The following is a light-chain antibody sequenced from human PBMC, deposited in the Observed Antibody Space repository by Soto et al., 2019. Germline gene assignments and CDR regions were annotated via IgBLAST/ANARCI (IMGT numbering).Light chain of an antibody. Sequence: QSALTQPASVSGSPGQSITISCTGTSSYVGGYNYVSWYQQHPGKAPKLMIYYVSHRPSGVSNRFSGSKSGNTASLTISGLQAEDEADYYCSSYTSINPYVFGTGTKVTVL. J-gene: IGLJ1*01. CDR1: SSYVGGYNY. V-gene: IGLV2-14*03. CDR2: YVS. CDR3: SSYTSINPYV.